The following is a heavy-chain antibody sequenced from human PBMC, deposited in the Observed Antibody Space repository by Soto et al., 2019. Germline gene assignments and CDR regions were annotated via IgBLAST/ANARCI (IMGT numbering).Heavy chain of an antibody. CDR1: GYTFTNYD. Sequence: QVHLVQSGAEVKKPGASVKVSCKASGYTFTNYDINWVRQAPGQGLEWMGWISTYTGNTNYAQKLQGRVTMTTDTSTVTAYMELRSLRSDDTAVYDCARGYYYGSGRPTPGGMDVWGQGTTVTVSS. V-gene: IGHV1-18*01. CDR3: ARGYYYGSGRPTPGGMDV. D-gene: IGHD3-10*01. J-gene: IGHJ6*02. CDR2: ISTYTGNT.